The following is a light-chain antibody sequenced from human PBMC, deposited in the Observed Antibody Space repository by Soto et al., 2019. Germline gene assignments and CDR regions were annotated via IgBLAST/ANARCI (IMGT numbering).Light chain of an antibody. CDR1: QYVGSR. Sequence: EIVLTQSPATLSSSPGETATLSCRASQYVGSRLAWYQHKPGQAPRIIIYYMSKRATGIPARFSGSGSGTDFTLTISSLAPDDVAIYYCHQRQSWPRTFGQGTKVDIK. V-gene: IGKV3-11*01. CDR2: YMS. J-gene: IGKJ1*01. CDR3: HQRQSWPRT.